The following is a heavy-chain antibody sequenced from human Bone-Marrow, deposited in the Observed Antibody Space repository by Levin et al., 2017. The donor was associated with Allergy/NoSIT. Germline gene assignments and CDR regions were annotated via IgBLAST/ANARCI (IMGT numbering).Heavy chain of an antibody. V-gene: IGHV1-3*04. Sequence: GESLKISCKASGYTFTSHGMHWVRQTPGQRLEWMGWINTGNGNTQYSQKFQGRVTIGRDTFASTAYMEVSYLTSEDTAVYYCARDDSSTWYGGIDSWGQGTLVTVSS. J-gene: IGHJ4*02. CDR1: GYTFTSHG. D-gene: IGHD6-13*01. CDR3: ARDDSSTWYGGIDS. CDR2: INTGNGNT.